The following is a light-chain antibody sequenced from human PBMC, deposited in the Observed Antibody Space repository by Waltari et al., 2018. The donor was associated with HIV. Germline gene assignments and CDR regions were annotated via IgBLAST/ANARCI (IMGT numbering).Light chain of an antibody. J-gene: IGLJ2*01. V-gene: IGLV2-14*01. Sequence: QSALTQPASVSGSPGQSIVLPCTGSSSDIGYYDYVSWYQQYPGQAPKALIYEVTSRPSGTSSRFSGSKSATTAFLAISKLQTDDEADYFCSSYTRRGTVVFCGGTRLTVL. CDR1: SSDIGYYDY. CDR3: SSYTRRGTVV. CDR2: EVT.